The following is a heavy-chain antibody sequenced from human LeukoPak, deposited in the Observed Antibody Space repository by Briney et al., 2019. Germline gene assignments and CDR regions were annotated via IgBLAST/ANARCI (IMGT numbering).Heavy chain of an antibody. CDR2: IYYSGST. D-gene: IGHD5-18*01. CDR3: ARDGGYSYGYGYMDV. V-gene: IGHV4-59*01. Sequence: SETLSLTCTVSGGSISSYYWSWIRQPPGKGLEWIGYIYYSGSTNYNPSLKSRATISVDTSKNQFSLKLSSVTAADTAAYYCARDGGYSYGYGYMDVWGKGTTVAVSS. J-gene: IGHJ6*03. CDR1: GGSISSYY.